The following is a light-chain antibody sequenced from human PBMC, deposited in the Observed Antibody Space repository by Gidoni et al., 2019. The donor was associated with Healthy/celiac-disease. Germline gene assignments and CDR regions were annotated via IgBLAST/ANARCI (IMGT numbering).Light chain of an antibody. CDR2: DAS. V-gene: IGKV3-11*01. CDR1: QSVSSY. Sequence: EIVLTQSPATLSLSPGERATLSCRASQSVSSYLAWYQQKPGQAPRLLIYDASNRATGIPARFSGSWSGTDFTLTISSLEPEDFAVYYCQQRSNWPYTFXQXTKLEIK. J-gene: IGKJ2*01. CDR3: QQRSNWPYT.